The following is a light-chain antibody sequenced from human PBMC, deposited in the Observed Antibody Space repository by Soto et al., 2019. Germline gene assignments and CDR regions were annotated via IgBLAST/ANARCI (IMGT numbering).Light chain of an antibody. CDR1: QSVSSSY. CDR3: QQYGSSPLT. Sequence: EVVLTQSPGTLSLSPGERATLSCRASQSVSSSYLAWYRQKPGQAPRLLIYGASSRATGIPDRFSGSGSGTDFPLTISRLEPEDFALYYCQQYGSSPLTFGGGTKVEIK. J-gene: IGKJ4*01. V-gene: IGKV3-20*01. CDR2: GAS.